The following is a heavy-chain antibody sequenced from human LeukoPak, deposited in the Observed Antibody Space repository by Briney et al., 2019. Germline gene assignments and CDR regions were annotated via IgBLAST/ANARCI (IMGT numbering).Heavy chain of an antibody. CDR3: ARHRGYYGSGSYFNMRDALDI. D-gene: IGHD3-10*01. CDR2: IYYGGST. J-gene: IGHJ3*02. Sequence: SETLSLTCTVSGGSISNSNNYWGWIRQPPGKGLEWIESIYYGGSTYYNPFLKRRVTISVDTSKNQFSLKLSSVTVADTAVYYCARHRGYYGSGSYFNMRDALDIWGQGTVVTVSS. V-gene: IGHV4-39*01. CDR1: GGSISNSNNY.